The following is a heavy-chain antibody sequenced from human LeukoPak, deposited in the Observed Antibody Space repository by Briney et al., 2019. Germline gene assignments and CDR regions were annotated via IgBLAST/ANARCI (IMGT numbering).Heavy chain of an antibody. V-gene: IGHV1-18*01. J-gene: IGHJ4*02. CDR2: ISAYNGNT. CDR1: GYTFTSYG. D-gene: IGHD3-3*01. Sequence: ASVKDSCKASGYTFTSYGISWVRQAPGQGLEWMGWISAYNGNTNYAQKLQGRVTMTTDTSTSTAYMELRSLRSDDTAVYYCARVVIDFWSGYYTTYYFDYWGQGTLVTVSS. CDR3: ARVVIDFWSGYYTTYYFDY.